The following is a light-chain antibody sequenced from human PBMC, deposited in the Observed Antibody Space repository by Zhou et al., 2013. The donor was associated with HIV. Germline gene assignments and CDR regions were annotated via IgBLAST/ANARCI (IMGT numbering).Light chain of an antibody. CDR3: QQRTNRPPWT. J-gene: IGKJ1*01. Sequence: EIVLTQSPATLSLSPGERATLSCRASQSVSSDLAWYQQKRGQAPRLLIYHASIRATGIPARFNGTGSGTDFTLTISNLEPEDCAVYYCQQRTNRPPWTFGQGTKVELK. CDR1: QSVSSD. CDR2: HAS. V-gene: IGKV3-11*01.